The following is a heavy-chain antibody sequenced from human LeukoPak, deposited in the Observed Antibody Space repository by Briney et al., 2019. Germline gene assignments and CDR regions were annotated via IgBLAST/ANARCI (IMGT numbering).Heavy chain of an antibody. CDR1: GGSISSGSYY. V-gene: IGHV4-61*02. CDR2: IYTSGST. Sequence: SETLSLTCTVSGGSISSGSYYWSWIRQPAGKGLEWIGRIYTSGSTNYNPSLKSRVTMSVDTSKNQFSLKVNSVTAADTAVYYCARSGRDYNYYVDVWGKGTTVTVSS. J-gene: IGHJ6*03. CDR3: ARSGRDYNYYVDV. D-gene: IGHD6-25*01.